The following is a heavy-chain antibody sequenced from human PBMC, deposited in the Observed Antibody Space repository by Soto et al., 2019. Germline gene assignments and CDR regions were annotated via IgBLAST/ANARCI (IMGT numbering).Heavy chain of an antibody. CDR2: IYVTGAV. J-gene: IGHJ5*02. CDR3: ARLRIATNNYKWFDP. CDR1: GGSMNSGNYY. V-gene: IGHV4-31*11. Sequence: TLALACAVSGGSMNSGNYYWSWIRQVPGKGLEWIGHIYVTGAVDYNPSLRDRITISQDTSERQFSLNLRLVTAADTAVYYCARLRIATNNYKWFDPWGQGTLVPVSS. D-gene: IGHD2-21*01.